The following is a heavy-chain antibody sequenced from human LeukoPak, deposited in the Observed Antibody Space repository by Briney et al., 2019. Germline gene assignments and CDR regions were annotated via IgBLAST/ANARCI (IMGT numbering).Heavy chain of an antibody. CDR1: GNSFSNYW. J-gene: IGHJ4*02. V-gene: IGHV5-51*01. CDR2: IYPGDSDT. Sequence: GESLKISCKGSGNSFSNYWVGWVRQLPGRGLEWMGIIYPGDSDTRYSPSFQGQVTISADKSISTAYLQWSSLKASDTAMYYCARLMSSSIPADFDYWGQGTLVTVSS. CDR3: ARLMSSSIPADFDY. D-gene: IGHD2-2*01.